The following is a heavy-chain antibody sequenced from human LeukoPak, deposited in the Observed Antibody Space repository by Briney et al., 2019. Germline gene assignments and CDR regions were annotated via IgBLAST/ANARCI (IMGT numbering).Heavy chain of an antibody. Sequence: GASEKVSCKASGGTFSSYAISWVRQAPGQGLEWMGGIIPIFGTANYAQKFQGRVTITTDESTSTAYMELSSLRSEDTAVYYCARAGLVATIDGWFDPWGQGTLVTVSS. D-gene: IGHD5-12*01. V-gene: IGHV1-69*05. J-gene: IGHJ5*02. CDR2: IIPIFGTA. CDR1: GGTFSSYA. CDR3: ARAGLVATIDGWFDP.